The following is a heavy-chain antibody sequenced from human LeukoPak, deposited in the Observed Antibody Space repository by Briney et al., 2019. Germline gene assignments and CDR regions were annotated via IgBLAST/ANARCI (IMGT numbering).Heavy chain of an antibody. V-gene: IGHV3-53*01. CDR2: IYRDGST. CDR3: ARGGGAFCGSDCHRNFDY. Sequence: GGSLRLSCATSGLTVGTDYMSWVRQAPGKGLEWVSVIYRDGSTYYTDSVKGRFTISRDNSDNTLYLQMNSLRAEDTAVYYCARGGGAFCGSDCHRNFDYWGQGTLVTVSS. J-gene: IGHJ4*02. CDR1: GLTVGTDY. D-gene: IGHD2-21*02.